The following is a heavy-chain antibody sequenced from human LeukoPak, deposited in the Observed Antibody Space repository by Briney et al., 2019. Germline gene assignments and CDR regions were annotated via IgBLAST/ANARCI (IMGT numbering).Heavy chain of an antibody. CDR2: IYYSGST. D-gene: IGHD3-10*01. J-gene: IGHJ4*02. CDR3: ASRVLLWFGELSG. Sequence: PSETLSLTCTVSGGSISSSSYYWGWIRQPPGKGLEWIGSIYYSGSTYYNPSLKSRVTISVDTSKNQCSLKLSSVTAADTAVYYCASRVLLWFGELSGWGQGTLVTVSS. CDR1: GGSISSSSYY. V-gene: IGHV4-39*01.